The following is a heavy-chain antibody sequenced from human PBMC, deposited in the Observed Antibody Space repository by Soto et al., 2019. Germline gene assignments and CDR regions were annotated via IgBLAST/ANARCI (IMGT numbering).Heavy chain of an antibody. CDR1: GGSVTSDEDY. CDR3: ATESGSTYGYFDH. Sequence: SETLSLTCSVSGGSVTSDEDYWTWIRQSPGKGLEWIGYISNSGSTGYNPSLKTRLSMSVDRSKNQFTLRLTSVTAADTAVYFCATESGSTYGYFDHWGQGTQVTVSS. D-gene: IGHD5-18*01. J-gene: IGHJ4*02. V-gene: IGHV4-30-4*01. CDR2: ISNSGST.